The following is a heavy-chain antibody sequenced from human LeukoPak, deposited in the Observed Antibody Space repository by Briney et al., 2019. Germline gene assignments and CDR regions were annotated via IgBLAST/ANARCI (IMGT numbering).Heavy chain of an antibody. D-gene: IGHD3-10*01. V-gene: IGHV4-39*07. CDR3: ARDDYYYGSGSHYKLDC. CDR1: GGSISSSSYY. J-gene: IGHJ4*02. CDR2: IYYSGST. Sequence: PSETLSLTCTVSGGSISSSSYYWGWIRQPPGKGLEWIGSIYYSGSTYYNPSLKSRVTMSVDTSKNQFSLKLSSVTAADTAVYYCARDDYYYGSGSHYKLDCWGQGSLVTVSS.